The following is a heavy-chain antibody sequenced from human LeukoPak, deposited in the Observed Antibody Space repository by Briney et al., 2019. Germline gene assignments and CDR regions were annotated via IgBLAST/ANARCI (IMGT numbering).Heavy chain of an antibody. CDR1: GFTFDDYA. V-gene: IGHV3-9*01. CDR3: AKDIKYYDSSGLDY. J-gene: IGHJ4*02. Sequence: GGSLRLSCAASGFTFDDYAMHWVRQAPGKGLEWVSGISWNSGSIDYADSVKGRFTISRDNAKNPLYLQMNSLRAEDTALYYCAKDIKYYDSSGLDYWGQGTLVTVSS. D-gene: IGHD3-22*01. CDR2: ISWNSGSI.